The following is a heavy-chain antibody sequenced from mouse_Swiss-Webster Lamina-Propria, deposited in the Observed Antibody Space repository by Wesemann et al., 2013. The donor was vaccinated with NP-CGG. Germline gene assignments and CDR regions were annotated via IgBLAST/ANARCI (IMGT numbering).Heavy chain of an antibody. Sequence: TNYWMQWVKQRPGQGLEWIGAIYPGNGDTSYNQKFKGKATLTADKSSSTAYMQLSSLTSEDSAVYYCAVYDGRGDFDVWGAGDHGSPSPQ. J-gene: IGHJ1*01. CDR3: SEDSAVYYCAVYDGRGDFDV. V-gene: IGHV1-87*01. D-gene: IGHD2-3*01. CDR2: GQGLEWIG.